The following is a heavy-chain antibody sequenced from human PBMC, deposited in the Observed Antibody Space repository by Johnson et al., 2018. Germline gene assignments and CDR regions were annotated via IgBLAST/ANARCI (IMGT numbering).Heavy chain of an antibody. D-gene: IGHD4-17*01. CDR3: SAMTTSDY. CDR1: GFTFSHAW. Sequence: VQLVESGGGLVEPGGSLRLSCAAAGFTFSHAWMNWVRQAPGKGLEWVGRIKSKSDGGTADYAPLVKGRFTISRDDSKTKLYLQMNSLETEDTAIYYCSAMTTSDYWGQGTLVTVSS. V-gene: IGHV3-15*07. CDR2: IKSKSDGGTA. J-gene: IGHJ4*02.